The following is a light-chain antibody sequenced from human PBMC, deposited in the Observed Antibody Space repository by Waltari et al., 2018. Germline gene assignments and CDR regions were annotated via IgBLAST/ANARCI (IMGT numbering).Light chain of an antibody. Sequence: QSVLTQPPSVSAAPGQKVTIPCSGSNSNIGNNDVSWYQQLPGRAPTLLTYENNQQPAGIPGRFSGSKSGTSATLAITGRQTGDGADYYCGTWDSGLGAGSVFGGGTKLTVL. CDR3: GTWDSGLGAGSV. J-gene: IGLJ3*02. CDR2: ENN. CDR1: NSNIGNND. V-gene: IGLV1-51*02.